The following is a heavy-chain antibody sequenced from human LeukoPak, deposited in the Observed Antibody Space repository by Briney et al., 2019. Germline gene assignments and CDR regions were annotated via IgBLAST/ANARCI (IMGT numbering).Heavy chain of an antibody. J-gene: IGHJ4*02. CDR3: ARHISSGGTYAHFDY. V-gene: IGHV4-59*08. Sequence: SETLSLTCTVSGGSISSYYWSWIRQPPGKGLEWIGYIHYNGITNYSPSLKSRVTMSLDTSKNQVSLKLNSVSAADTAVYYCARHISSGGTYAHFDYWGQGTLVTVSS. CDR1: GGSISSYY. D-gene: IGHD1-26*01. CDR2: IHYNGIT.